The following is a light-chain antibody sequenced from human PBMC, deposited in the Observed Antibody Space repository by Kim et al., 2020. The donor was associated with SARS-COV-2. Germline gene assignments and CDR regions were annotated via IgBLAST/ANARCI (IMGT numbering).Light chain of an antibody. CDR3: CSYSGSYTYV. V-gene: IGLV2-11*03. CDR2: DVS. CDR1: THDVGGYNF. J-gene: IGLJ1*01. Sequence: GQSVTISCTGTTHDVGGYNFVSWYQQHPGKAPKLMIYDVSKRPSGVPDRFSGSKSGNTASLTISGLQPEDEADYYCCSYSGSYTYVFGSGAKVTVL.